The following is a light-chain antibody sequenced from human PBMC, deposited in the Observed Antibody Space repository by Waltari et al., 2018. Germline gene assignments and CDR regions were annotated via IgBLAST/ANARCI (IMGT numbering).Light chain of an antibody. CDR3: QQRSNWPWT. CDR2: DAS. CDR1: QSVRSY. V-gene: IGKV3-11*01. Sequence: EIVLTQSPATLSLSPGERATLSCRASQSVRSYLAWYQQKPGQAPMLLIYDASNRATGIPARFSGSGSGTDFTLTISSLEPEYFAVYYCQQRSNWPWTFGQGTKVEIK. J-gene: IGKJ1*01.